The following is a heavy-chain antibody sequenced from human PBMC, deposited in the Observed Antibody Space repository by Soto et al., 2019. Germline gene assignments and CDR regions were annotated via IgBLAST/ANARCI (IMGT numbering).Heavy chain of an antibody. CDR1: GYTFTTYT. J-gene: IGHJ3*02. D-gene: IGHD4-17*01. Sequence: QVQLVQSGAEVKKPGASVKVSCKGSGYTFTTYTIHCVRQAPGQRLEWMGWINADNGNTKYSQKFQGRVTITRDTSASTGSMELNNLRSDDTAVYYCARGAAWPVTTFESWGPGTMVTVSS. CDR3: ARGAAWPVTTFES. CDR2: INADNGNT. V-gene: IGHV1-3*01.